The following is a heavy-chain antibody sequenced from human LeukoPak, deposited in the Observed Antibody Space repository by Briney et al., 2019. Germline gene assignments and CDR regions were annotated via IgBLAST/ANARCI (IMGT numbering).Heavy chain of an antibody. CDR1: GVTFSSDA. J-gene: IGHJ6*03. V-gene: IGHV1-69*05. Sequence: KPSSEASGVTFSSDAIGCGPQALGQGLEWMGGIIPIFGTANYAQKFQGRVTITTDESTSTAYMKLSSLRSEDTAVYYCARSPAARTHYYYYYMDVWGKGTTVTASS. D-gene: IGHD6-13*01. CDR3: ARSPAARTHYYYYYMDV. CDR2: IIPIFGTA.